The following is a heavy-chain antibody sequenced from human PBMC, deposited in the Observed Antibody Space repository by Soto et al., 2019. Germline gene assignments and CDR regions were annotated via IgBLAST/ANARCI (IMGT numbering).Heavy chain of an antibody. CDR3: ARGPDYGDAIDY. V-gene: IGHV4-31*03. CDR2: IYYSGST. J-gene: IGHJ4*02. CDR1: GRSISSGGYY. Sequence: PSETLSLTCTVSGRSISSGGYYWSWILHHPGKGLEWIGYIYYSGSTYYNPSLKSRVTISVDTSKNQFSLKLSSVTAADMAVYYCARGPDYGDAIDYWGQGNLVTVSS. D-gene: IGHD4-17*01.